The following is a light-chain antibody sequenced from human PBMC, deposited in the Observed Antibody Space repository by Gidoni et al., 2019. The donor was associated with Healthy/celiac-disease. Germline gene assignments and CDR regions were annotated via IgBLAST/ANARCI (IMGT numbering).Light chain of an antibody. J-gene: IGKJ4*01. V-gene: IGKV3-11*01. CDR2: DAS. CDR3: QQRSNWPSAPT. CDR1: QSVSSY. Sequence: EIVLTQSPATLSLSPGERATLSCRASQSVSSYLAWYQQKPGQAPRLLIYDASNRATGIPARFSGSGSGTDFTLTISSLEPEDFAVYYCQQRSNWPSAPTFXRXTKVEIK.